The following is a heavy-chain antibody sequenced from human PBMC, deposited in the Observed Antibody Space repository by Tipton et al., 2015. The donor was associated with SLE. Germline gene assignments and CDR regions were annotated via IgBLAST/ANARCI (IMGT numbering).Heavy chain of an antibody. CDR1: GGSFSGYY. Sequence: LRLSCAVYGGSFSGYYWNWIRQPPGKGLEWIGEINHSGSTIYNPSLKSRVTISVDTSKNQFSLKLSSVTAADTAVYYCATGVSMDVWGQGSTVTVSS. CDR2: INHSGST. J-gene: IGHJ6*02. D-gene: IGHD3-10*01. V-gene: IGHV4-34*01. CDR3: ATGVSMDV.